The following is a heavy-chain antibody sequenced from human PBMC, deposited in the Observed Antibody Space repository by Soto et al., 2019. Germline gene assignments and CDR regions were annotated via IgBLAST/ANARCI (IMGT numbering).Heavy chain of an antibody. J-gene: IGHJ4*02. CDR2: ISYDGSNK. Sequence: GGSLRLSCAASGFTFSSYAMHWVRQAPGKGLEWVAVISYDGSNKYYADSVKGRFTISRDNSKNTLYLQVNSLRAEDTAVYYCARERLYVDTAPEGFDYWGQGTLVTVSS. CDR1: GFTFSSYA. CDR3: ARERLYVDTAPEGFDY. D-gene: IGHD5-18*01. V-gene: IGHV3-30-3*01.